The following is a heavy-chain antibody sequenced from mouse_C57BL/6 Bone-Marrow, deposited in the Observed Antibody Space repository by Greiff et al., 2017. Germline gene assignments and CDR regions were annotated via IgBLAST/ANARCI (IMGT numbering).Heavy chain of an antibody. D-gene: IGHD2-5*01. Sequence: EVKLEESGTVLARPGASVKMSCKTSGYTFTSYWMHWVKQRPGQGLEWIGAIYPGNSDTSYNQKFKGKAKLTAVTSASTAYMELSNLTNEDSAVYCCTRPHYSSNYGYAMDYWGQGTSVTVSS. CDR2: IYPGNSDT. V-gene: IGHV1-5*01. J-gene: IGHJ4*01. CDR3: TRPHYSSNYGYAMDY. CDR1: GYTFTSYW.